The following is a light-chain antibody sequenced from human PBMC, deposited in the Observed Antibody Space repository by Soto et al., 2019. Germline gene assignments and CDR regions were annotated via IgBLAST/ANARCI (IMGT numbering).Light chain of an antibody. Sequence: DIQMTQSPSFLSASVGDRVTITCRASQGISSYLAWYQQKPGIAPKLLIYAASTLQSGVPSRFSGSGSGTEFTLTISSLQPEDFATYYCQQLNSYPATFGGGTKVEIK. CDR1: QGISSY. J-gene: IGKJ4*01. CDR2: AAS. CDR3: QQLNSYPAT. V-gene: IGKV1-9*01.